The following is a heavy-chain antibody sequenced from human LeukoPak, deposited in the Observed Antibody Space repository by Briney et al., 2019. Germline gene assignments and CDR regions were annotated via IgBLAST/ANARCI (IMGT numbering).Heavy chain of an antibody. D-gene: IGHD5-12*01. CDR2: IYYSGST. CDR3: AKSGYVSPGHGAFDY. V-gene: IGHV4-31*03. J-gene: IGHJ4*02. Sequence: SETLSLTCTVSGGSISSGGYYWSWIRQHPGKGLEWIGYIYYSGSTYYNPSLKSRVTISVDTSKNQFSLKLSSVTAADTAVYCCAKSGYVSPGHGAFDYWGQGTLVTVSS. CDR1: GGSISSGGYY.